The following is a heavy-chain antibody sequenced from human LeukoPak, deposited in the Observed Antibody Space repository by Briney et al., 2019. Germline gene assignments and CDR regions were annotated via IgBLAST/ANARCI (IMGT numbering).Heavy chain of an antibody. D-gene: IGHD1-14*01. V-gene: IGHV4-59*01. J-gene: IGHJ4*02. CDR1: GFTFSSYA. CDR2: IYYSGTT. Sequence: GSLRLSCAASGFTFSSYAMSWVRQAPGPGLEWVGYIYYSGTTYYDPSLKSRLTLSVDTSKNQFSLNLSSVTAADTAVYYCSRRARGNRAYFFDYWGQGILVTVSS. CDR3: SRRARGNRAYFFDY.